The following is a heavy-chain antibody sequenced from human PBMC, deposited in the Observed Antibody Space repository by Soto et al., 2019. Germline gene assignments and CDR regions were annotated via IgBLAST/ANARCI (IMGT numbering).Heavy chain of an antibody. CDR3: ARGGVVTPNYYYGMDV. J-gene: IGHJ6*02. CDR1: GGTFSSYA. D-gene: IGHD2-21*02. CDR2: IIPIFGTA. Sequence: ASVKVSCKXSGGTFSSYAISWVRQAPGQGLEWMGGIIPIFGTANYAQKFRGRVTITADESTSTAYMELSSLRSEDTAVYYCARGGVVTPNYYYGMDVWGQGTTVTVSS. V-gene: IGHV1-69*13.